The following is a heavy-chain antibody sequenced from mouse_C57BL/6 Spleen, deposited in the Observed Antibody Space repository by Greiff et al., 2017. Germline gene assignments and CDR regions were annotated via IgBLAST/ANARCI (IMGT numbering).Heavy chain of an antibody. CDR2: IDPSDGDT. CDR1: GYTFTSSW. V-gene: IGHV1-52*01. Sequence: VQLLQPVAELVRPGSSVKLSCKASGYTFTSSWMQWVKQRPIHGLEWICNIDPSDGDTHYNQKFTGKATLTVDKSSSTAYMQLSSLTSEDSAVYYCARGGDYGECAMDYWGQGTTVTVSS. CDR3: ARGGDYGECAMDY. J-gene: IGHJ4*01. D-gene: IGHD2-13*01.